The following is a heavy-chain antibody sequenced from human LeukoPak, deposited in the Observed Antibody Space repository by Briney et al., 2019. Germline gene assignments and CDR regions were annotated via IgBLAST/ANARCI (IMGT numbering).Heavy chain of an antibody. Sequence: SVKVSCKASGGTFSSYAISWVRQAPGQGLEWMGGIIPIFGTANYAQKFQGRVTITADESTSTAYMELSSLRSEDTAVYYCARAKVLWLLLRGGTHYFDYWGQGTLVTVSS. D-gene: IGHD3-22*01. CDR1: GGTFSSYA. CDR2: IIPIFGTA. CDR3: ARAKVLWLLLRGGTHYFDY. V-gene: IGHV1-69*13. J-gene: IGHJ4*02.